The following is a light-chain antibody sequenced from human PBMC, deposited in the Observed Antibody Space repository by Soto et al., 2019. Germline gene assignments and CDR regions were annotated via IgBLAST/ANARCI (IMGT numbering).Light chain of an antibody. J-gene: IGKJ1*01. CDR1: QSISTW. CDR2: KAS. CDR3: QQYNSYSPT. V-gene: IGKV1-5*03. Sequence: IQLTQSPATLSASVGDRVTITCWASQSISTWLACYQQEPGKAPKLLIHKASSLQSGVPSRFSGSGSGTDFTLTISSLHPDDCATYYCQQYNSYSPTFGQGTKVDIK.